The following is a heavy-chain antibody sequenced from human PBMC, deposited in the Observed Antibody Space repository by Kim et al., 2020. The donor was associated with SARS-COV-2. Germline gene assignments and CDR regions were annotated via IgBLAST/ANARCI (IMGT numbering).Heavy chain of an antibody. CDR2: INHSGST. Sequence: SETLSLTCAVYGGSFSGCYWSWIRQPPGKGLEWIGEINHSGSTNYNPSLKSRVTISVDTSKNQFSLKLSSVTAADTAVYYCARALADGSGSYYIAYWGQGTLVTVSS. CDR3: ARALADGSGSYYIAY. D-gene: IGHD3-10*01. V-gene: IGHV4-34*01. CDR1: GGSFSGCY. J-gene: IGHJ4*02.